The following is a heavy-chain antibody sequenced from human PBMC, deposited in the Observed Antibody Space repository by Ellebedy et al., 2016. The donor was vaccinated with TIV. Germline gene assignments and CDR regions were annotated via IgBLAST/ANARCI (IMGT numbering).Heavy chain of an antibody. D-gene: IGHD3/OR15-3a*01. CDR2: VYSSGAT. CDR3: ARAGTWTDVRYNGMDV. CDR1: GGSISSGDYY. J-gene: IGHJ6*02. V-gene: IGHV4-61*08. Sequence: MPSETLSLTCTVSGGSISSGDYYWSWIRHLPGKRLEWIGCVYSSGATNYNPSLTSRVTISVDTSNNQVSLKLNSVTAADTATYYCARAGTWTDVRYNGMDVWGQGTTVTVSS.